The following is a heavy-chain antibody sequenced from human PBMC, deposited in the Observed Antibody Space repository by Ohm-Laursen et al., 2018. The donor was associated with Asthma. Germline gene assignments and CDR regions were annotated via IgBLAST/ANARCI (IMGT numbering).Heavy chain of an antibody. CDR2: IYHSVST. CDR1: GASISTTNW. V-gene: IGHV4-4*03. CDR3: ARGGITGTTGYYYYYGMDV. Sequence: PGTLSLTCAVSGASISTTNWWTWVRQPPGKGLEWIGYIYHSVSTYYSPSLKSRVTISGDTSKNQFSLNLSFVTAADTAMYYCARGGITGTTGYYYYYGMDVWGQGTTVTVSS. D-gene: IGHD1-7*01. J-gene: IGHJ6*02.